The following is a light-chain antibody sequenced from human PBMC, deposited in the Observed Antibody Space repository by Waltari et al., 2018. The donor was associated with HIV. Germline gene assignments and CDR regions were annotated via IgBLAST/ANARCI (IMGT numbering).Light chain of an antibody. V-gene: IGLV1-44*01. Sequence: QSVLTQPPSASGTPGQRVTISCSGSISNIGSNTVNWYQQLPGTAPKLLIYTTNQRPSGVPDRFSGAKSGSSASLAISGLQSDDEADYYCATWDDSLNGPVFGGGTKLTVL. CDR1: ISNIGSNT. J-gene: IGLJ3*02. CDR3: ATWDDSLNGPV. CDR2: TTN.